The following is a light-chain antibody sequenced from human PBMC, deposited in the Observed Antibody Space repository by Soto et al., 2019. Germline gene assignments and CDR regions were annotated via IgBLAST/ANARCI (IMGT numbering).Light chain of an antibody. Sequence: IHMTHSASAMSASVLYKVTITLRASQGISNHLVWFQQKPGQVPKRLIYDASVLQPGVSSRFSGSGSGTDFTLTISSLQPEDFATYYCLHHHNFPITFGQRTR. CDR3: LHHHNFPIT. CDR1: QGISNH. CDR2: DAS. J-gene: IGKJ5*01. V-gene: IGKV1-17*03.